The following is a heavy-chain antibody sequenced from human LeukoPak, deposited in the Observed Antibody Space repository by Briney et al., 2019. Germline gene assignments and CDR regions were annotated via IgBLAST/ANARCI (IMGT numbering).Heavy chain of an antibody. CDR1: GGSISSGSYY. V-gene: IGHV4-61*02. D-gene: IGHD3-10*01. CDR2: IYTSGST. J-gene: IGHJ4*02. CDR3: ARDSYYYGSGSYLDY. Sequence: PSETLSLTCTVSGGSISSGSYYWSWIRQPAGKGLEWIGRIYTSGSTNYNPSLKSRVTISVDTSKNQFSLKLSSVTAADTAVYYCARDSYYYGSGSYLDYWGQGTLVTVSS.